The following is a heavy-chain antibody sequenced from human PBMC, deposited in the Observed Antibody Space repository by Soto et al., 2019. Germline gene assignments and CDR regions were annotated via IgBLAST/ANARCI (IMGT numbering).Heavy chain of an antibody. D-gene: IGHD3-10*01. CDR3: ARDPGLLWFGDLSAGYYFDY. Sequence: GGSLRLSCAASGFTFSSYSMNWVRQAPGKGLEWVSYISSSSSTIYYADSVKGRFTISRDNAKNSLYLQMNSLRAEDTAVYYCARDPGLLWFGDLSAGYYFDYWGQGTLVTVSS. CDR1: GFTFSSYS. CDR2: ISSSSSTI. J-gene: IGHJ4*02. V-gene: IGHV3-48*01.